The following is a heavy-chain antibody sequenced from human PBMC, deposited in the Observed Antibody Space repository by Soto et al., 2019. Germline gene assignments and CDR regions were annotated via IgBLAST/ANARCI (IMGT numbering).Heavy chain of an antibody. CDR2: MNPNSGNT. Sequence: ASVKVSCKASGYTFTSYDINWVRQATGQGLEWMGWMNPNSGNTGYAQKFQGRLTMTRNTSISTTYMELTSLRSEDTAVYYCARDRYFGSGTYNYFDYWGQRTLVTVSS. D-gene: IGHD3-10*01. J-gene: IGHJ4*02. CDR1: GYTFTSYD. CDR3: ARDRYFGSGTYNYFDY. V-gene: IGHV1-8*01.